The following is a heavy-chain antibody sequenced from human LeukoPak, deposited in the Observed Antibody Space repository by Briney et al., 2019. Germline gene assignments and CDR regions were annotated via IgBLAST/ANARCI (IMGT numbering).Heavy chain of an antibody. CDR1: GYTFTGYY. Sequence: GASVKVSCKASGYTFTGYYMHWVRQAPGQGLEWMGWINPNSGGTNYAQKLQGRVTMTTDTSTSTAYMELRSLRSDDTAVYYCARDEGGGLNWFDPWGQGTLVTVSS. V-gene: IGHV1-2*02. CDR2: INPNSGGT. D-gene: IGHD2-15*01. J-gene: IGHJ5*02. CDR3: ARDEGGGLNWFDP.